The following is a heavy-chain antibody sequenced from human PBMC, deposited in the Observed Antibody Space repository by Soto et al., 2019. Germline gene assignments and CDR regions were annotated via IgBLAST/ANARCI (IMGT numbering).Heavy chain of an antibody. CDR1: GFTFSSYG. Sequence: RGSLRLYCAASGFTFSSYGMHWVRQAPGKGLEWVAVISYDGSNKYYADSVKGRFTISRDNSKNTLYLQMNSLRAEDTAVYYCAKDAIVGAAYYYYGMDVWGQGTTVTVSS. D-gene: IGHD1-26*01. CDR3: AKDAIVGAAYYYYGMDV. J-gene: IGHJ6*02. V-gene: IGHV3-30*18. CDR2: ISYDGSNK.